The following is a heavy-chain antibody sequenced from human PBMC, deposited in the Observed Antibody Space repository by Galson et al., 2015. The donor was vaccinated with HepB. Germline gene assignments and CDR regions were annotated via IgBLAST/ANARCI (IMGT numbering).Heavy chain of an antibody. J-gene: IGHJ4*02. D-gene: IGHD2-8*01. CDR3: ARHLVVNGRFNPGFGPFHV. Sequence: ETLSLTCAVSGVSISRSLYYWGWIRRSPKKGLEWIGSIYYGGRTHFSPSLQSRVAMSVDTSKNQLSLPLSSVTAADTAVYYCARHLVVNGRFNPGFGPFHVWGQGTLVTVSS. CDR1: GVSISRSLYY. CDR2: IYYGGRT. V-gene: IGHV4-39*01.